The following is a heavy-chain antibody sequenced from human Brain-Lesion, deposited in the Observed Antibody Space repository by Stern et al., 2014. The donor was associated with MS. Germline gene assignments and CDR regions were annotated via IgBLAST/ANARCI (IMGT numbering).Heavy chain of an antibody. J-gene: IGHJ4*02. CDR3: ARDITGSSAYFAY. CDR2: ISWNSGTI. Sequence: VQLVQSGGDLVQPGRSLRLSCAAFGFTFDDYAMHWVRHAPGKGLEWVAGISWNSGTICYADSVKGRFTTSRDNAYSSLYLQMNSLRPEDTALYYCARDITGSSAYFAYWGQGTLVTVSS. D-gene: IGHD1-14*01. V-gene: IGHV3-9*01. CDR1: GFTFDDYA.